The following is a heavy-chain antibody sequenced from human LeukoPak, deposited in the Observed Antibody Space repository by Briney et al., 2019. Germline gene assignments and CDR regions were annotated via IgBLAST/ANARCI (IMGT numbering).Heavy chain of an antibody. CDR1: GYTFTSYG. CDR2: ISAYNGNT. CDR3: ARAIPRFPLDAFDI. V-gene: IGHV1-18*01. D-gene: IGHD2-21*01. Sequence: ASVKVSCKASGYTFTSYGISWVRQAPGQGLEWMGWISAYNGNTNYAQKLQGRVTMTTDTSTSTAYMELRSLRSDDTAVYYCARAIPRFPLDAFDIWGQGTMVTVSS. J-gene: IGHJ3*02.